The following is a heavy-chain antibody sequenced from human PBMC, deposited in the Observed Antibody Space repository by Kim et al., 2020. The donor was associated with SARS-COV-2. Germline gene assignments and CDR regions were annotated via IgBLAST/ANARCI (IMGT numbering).Heavy chain of an antibody. Sequence: GGSLRLSCAASGFTFSSYAMSWVRQAPGKGLEWVSVIYSGGSSTYYADSVKGRFTISRDNSKNTLYLQMNSLRAEDTAVYYCAKDQMYDFWSGYHSYYYYYGMDVWGQGTTVTVSS. D-gene: IGHD3-3*01. J-gene: IGHJ6*02. CDR1: GFTFSSYA. CDR3: AKDQMYDFWSGYHSYYYYYGMDV. V-gene: IGHV3-23*03. CDR2: IYSGGSST.